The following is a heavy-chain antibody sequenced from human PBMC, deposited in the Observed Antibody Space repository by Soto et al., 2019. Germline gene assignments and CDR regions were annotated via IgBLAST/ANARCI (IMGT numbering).Heavy chain of an antibody. Sequence: GGSLRPACAGYGFTFNNYPMSWVRQAPGEGREWVSAIRGSGADTFYTDSVEGRFTSSRDNSKNTVYLQMSRLRAEDSAIYSFAKSRVTTNVAMFDCWGHGTLVTVSS. CDR1: GFTFNNYP. D-gene: IGHD4-17*01. CDR3: AKSRVTTNVAMFDC. CDR2: IRGSGADT. J-gene: IGHJ4*01. V-gene: IGHV3-23*01.